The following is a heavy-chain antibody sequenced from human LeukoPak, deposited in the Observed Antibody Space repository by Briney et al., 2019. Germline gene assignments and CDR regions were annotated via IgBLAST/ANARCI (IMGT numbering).Heavy chain of an antibody. J-gene: IGHJ6*02. Sequence: SETLSLTCTVSGGSINNFYWSWIRQPPGKGLEWIGYIFYSGSTNYNPSLESRVTISIDTSKNQFSLKVNSLTAADTAVYYCARTGYYASGSSYYYGMDVWGQGTTVTVSS. D-gene: IGHD3-10*01. CDR3: ARTGYYASGSSYYYGMDV. CDR1: GGSINNFY. CDR2: IFYSGST. V-gene: IGHV4-59*08.